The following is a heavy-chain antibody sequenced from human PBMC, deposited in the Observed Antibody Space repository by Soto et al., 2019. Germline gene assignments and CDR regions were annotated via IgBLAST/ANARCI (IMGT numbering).Heavy chain of an antibody. J-gene: IGHJ4*02. CDR3: AKGSFGFDY. D-gene: IGHD3-10*01. Sequence: EVQLLESGGGLVQPGGSLRLSCAASGVTFTSYAMTWVRQVPGEGLQWVSSISKSGDSTYYADSVKGRFTTSRDNSKNTLYLQMNSLRAEDTAIYYCAKGSFGFDYWGQGTLVTVSP. CDR2: ISKSGDST. CDR1: GVTFTSYA. V-gene: IGHV3-23*01.